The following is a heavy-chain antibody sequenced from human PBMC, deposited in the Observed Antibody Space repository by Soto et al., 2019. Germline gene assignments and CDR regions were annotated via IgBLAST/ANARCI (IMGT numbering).Heavy chain of an antibody. CDR2: TYYRSKWYN. Sequence: QVQLQQSGPGLVKPSQTLSLTCAISGDSVSSNSAAWNWIRQSPSRGLEWLGRTYYRSKWYNDYEVAVKRRIPINPDTSKNQFSLQLNSVTPEDTAVYYCARDRGYKMATIDNFDYWGQGTLVTVSS. CDR3: ARDRGYKMATIDNFDY. V-gene: IGHV6-1*01. CDR1: GDSVSSNSAA. J-gene: IGHJ4*02. D-gene: IGHD5-18*01.